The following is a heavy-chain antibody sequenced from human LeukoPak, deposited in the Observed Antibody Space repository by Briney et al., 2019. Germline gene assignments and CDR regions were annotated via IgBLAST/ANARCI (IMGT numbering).Heavy chain of an antibody. D-gene: IGHD1-26*01. J-gene: IGHJ4*02. V-gene: IGHV3-21*01. CDR3: ARDRHGGSYYRPIDY. CDR1: GFTFNNYI. CDR2: ISSSSDYI. Sequence: GGSLRLSCAASGFTFNNYIMNWVRQAPGKGLEWVSSISSSSDYIYYADSVKGRFTISRDNAKNSLYLQMNSLRAEDTAVYYCARDRHGGSYYRPIDYWGQGTLVTVSS.